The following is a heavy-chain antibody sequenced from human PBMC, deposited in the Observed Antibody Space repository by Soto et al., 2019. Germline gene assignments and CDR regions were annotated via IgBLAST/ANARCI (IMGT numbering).Heavy chain of an antibody. Sequence: DVQLVESGGGLIQPGESLRLSCAAFGFTISGKKYVAWVRQAPGKGLEWVSALYDLDGSFYAASVKGRFTTSSDSSKTTVYLQMNDLRPDDTAVYYCATWHEREHAYDVWGPGTPVTVSS. J-gene: IGHJ3*01. D-gene: IGHD1-1*01. CDR3: ATWHEREHAYDV. V-gene: IGHV3-53*01. CDR1: GFTISGKKY. CDR2: LYDLDGS.